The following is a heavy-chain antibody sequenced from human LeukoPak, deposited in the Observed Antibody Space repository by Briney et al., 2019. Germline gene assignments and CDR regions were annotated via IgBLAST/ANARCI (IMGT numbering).Heavy chain of an antibody. J-gene: IGHJ4*02. CDR2: IYYSGST. V-gene: IGHV4-30-4*08. Sequence: ASETLSLTCTVSGGSISSGDYYWSWIRQPPGKGLEWIGYIYYSGSTYYNPSLKGRVTISVDTSKNQFSLKLSSVTAADTAVYYCARVGIVVVPAASYWGQGTLVTVSS. D-gene: IGHD2-2*01. CDR3: ARVGIVVVPAASY. CDR1: GGSISSGDYY.